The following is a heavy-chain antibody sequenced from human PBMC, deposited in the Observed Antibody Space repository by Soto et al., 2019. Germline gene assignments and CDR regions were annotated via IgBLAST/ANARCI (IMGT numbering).Heavy chain of an antibody. Sequence: PRLSCAASGFTFSSYGMHWVRQAPGKGLEWVAVISYDGSNKYYADSVKGRFTISRDNSKNTLYLQMNSLRAEDTAVYYCAKVLGYCSSTSCYKASDYYYYGMDVWGQGTTVTVSS. CDR2: ISYDGSNK. CDR3: AKVLGYCSSTSCYKASDYYYYGMDV. CDR1: GFTFSSYG. V-gene: IGHV3-30*18. J-gene: IGHJ6*02. D-gene: IGHD2-2*02.